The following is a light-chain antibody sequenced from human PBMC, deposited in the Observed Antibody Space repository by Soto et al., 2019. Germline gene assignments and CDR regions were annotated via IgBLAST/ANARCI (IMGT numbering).Light chain of an antibody. CDR1: SGHNSYA. CDR3: QTWGTGPAV. J-gene: IGLJ7*01. CDR2: LNSDGSH. V-gene: IGLV4-69*01. Sequence: QSVLTQSPSASASLGASVKLTCTLSSGHNSYAIAWHQQQPEKGPRYLMNLNSDGSHTKGDGIPDRFSGSSPGAERYLTISSLQSEDEADYYCQTWGTGPAVFGGGTQLTVL.